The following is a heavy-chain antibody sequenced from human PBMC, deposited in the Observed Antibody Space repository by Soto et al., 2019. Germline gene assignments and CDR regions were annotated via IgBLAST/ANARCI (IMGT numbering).Heavy chain of an antibody. CDR2: ISTRSSTI. J-gene: IGHJ4*02. CDR1: GFTFSSYG. V-gene: IGHV3-48*01. D-gene: IGHD3-10*01. CDR3: ARGDYYGSGSDFDF. Sequence: EVQLVESGGGLVQPGGSLRLSCAASGFTFSSYGMNWVRQAPGKGLEWISYISTRSSTIYYADSVKGRFTISRDNAKNSLYLQMNSLRADDTAVYYCARGDYYGSGSDFDFWGQGTLVTASS.